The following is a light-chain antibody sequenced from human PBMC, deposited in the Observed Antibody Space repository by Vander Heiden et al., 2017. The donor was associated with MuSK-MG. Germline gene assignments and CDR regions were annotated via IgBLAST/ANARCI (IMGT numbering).Light chain of an antibody. CDR1: QSISGW. J-gene: IGKJ1*01. CDR2: KAS. CDR3: QQDNRYPRT. V-gene: IGKV1-5*03. Sequence: DIQMTQSPSTLSASVGDRVTITCRASQSISGWLAWYQQKPGKAPKLLIYKASSLESGVPSRFSGSGSGTKFSLTISSLQPDDFATYYCQQDNRYPRTFGQGTKVEIK.